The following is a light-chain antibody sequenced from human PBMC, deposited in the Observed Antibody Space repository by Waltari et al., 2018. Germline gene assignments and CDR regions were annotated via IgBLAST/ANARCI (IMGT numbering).Light chain of an antibody. Sequence: QSVLIQPPSASGTPGQRVTIPCSGSNSNVGSNIVNWYQLVPGTAPKLLIHSTNQRPSGVPDRFYGSKSGASASLAISGLQSEDEADYFCEAWDATLRVVVFGGGTRLTVL. CDR1: NSNVGSNI. CDR3: EAWDATLRVVV. J-gene: IGLJ3*02. V-gene: IGLV1-44*01. CDR2: STN.